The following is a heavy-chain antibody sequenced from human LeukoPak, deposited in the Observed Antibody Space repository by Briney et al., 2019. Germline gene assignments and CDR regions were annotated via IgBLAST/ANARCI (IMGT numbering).Heavy chain of an antibody. V-gene: IGHV1-69*13. CDR2: IIPIFGTA. CDR3: AREKDVVVRQLAHYAFDI. CDR1: GGTFSSYA. D-gene: IGHD2-2*01. J-gene: IGHJ3*02. Sequence: GASVKVSCKASGGTFSSYAISWVRQAPGQGLEWMGGIIPIFGTANYAQKFQGRVTITADESTSTAYMELSSLRSEDTAVYYCAREKDVVVRQLAHYAFDIWGQGTMVTVSS.